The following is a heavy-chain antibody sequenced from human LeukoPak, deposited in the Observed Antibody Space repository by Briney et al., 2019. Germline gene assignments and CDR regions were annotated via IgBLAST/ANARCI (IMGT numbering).Heavy chain of an antibody. CDR2: INTDGSST. CDR1: RFTLSSYW. J-gene: IGHJ4*02. D-gene: IGHD1-14*01. V-gene: IGHV3-74*01. Sequence: PGGSLRLSCAASRFTLSSYWMHWVRQAPGKGLVWVSRINTDGSSTNYADSVKGRFTISRDNAVNTLYLQMNNLRAEDTAVYYCASRTGVYWGQGTLVSVSS. CDR3: ASRTGVY.